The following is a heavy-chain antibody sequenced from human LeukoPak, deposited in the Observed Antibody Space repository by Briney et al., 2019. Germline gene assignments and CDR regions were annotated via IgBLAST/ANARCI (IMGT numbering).Heavy chain of an antibody. CDR1: GASISSYY. J-gene: IGHJ5*02. CDR2: IYYSGST. CDR3: ARIPSPGWFDP. V-gene: IGHV4-59*12. Sequence: NASETLSLTCTVSGASISSYYWSWIRQPPGKGLEWIGYIYYSGSTNYNPSLKSRVTISVDTSKNQFSLKLSSVTAADTAVYYCARIPSPGWFDPWGQGTLVTVSS.